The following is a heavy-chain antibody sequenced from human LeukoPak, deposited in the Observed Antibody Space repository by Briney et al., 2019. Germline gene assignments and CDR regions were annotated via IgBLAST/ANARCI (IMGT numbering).Heavy chain of an antibody. CDR1: GGSISSYY. V-gene: IGHV4-59*12. Sequence: SSETLSLTCTVSGGSISSYYWSWIRQPPGKGLEWIGYIYYSGSTNYNPSLKSRVTISVDESKNQFSLKLSSVTAADTAVYYCARASHDYGDYSHFDYWGQGTLVTVSS. CDR3: ARASHDYGDYSHFDY. J-gene: IGHJ4*02. D-gene: IGHD4-17*01. CDR2: IYYSGST.